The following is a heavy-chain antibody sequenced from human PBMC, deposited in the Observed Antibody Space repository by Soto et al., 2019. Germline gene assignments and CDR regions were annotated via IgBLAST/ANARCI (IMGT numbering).Heavy chain of an antibody. J-gene: IGHJ4*02. V-gene: IGHV1-2*02. D-gene: IGHD6-19*01. CDR2: INPHSGDT. CDR3: ARGYSTGWYSSVFFDY. Sequence: QVQLVQSGAEVKNPGASVKVSCKTSGDTFTGYYMHWVRQAPGQGLEWMGWINPHSGDTDYAQTFQGRVTMTRYTSISTAYMELSRLRSNDTAFYYCARGYSTGWYSSVFFDYWGQGTLVTVSS. CDR1: GDTFTGYY.